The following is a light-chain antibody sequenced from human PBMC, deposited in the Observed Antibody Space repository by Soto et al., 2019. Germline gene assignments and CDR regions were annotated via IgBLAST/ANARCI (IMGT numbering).Light chain of an antibody. V-gene: IGKV4-1*01. Sequence: DIVVTQSPDSLAVSLGERATINCKSSQSIFSTSNKNHLAWYQHKAGQPPKLLIYWASTRESGVPDRFSGSGSGTDFTLTIDRLQAEDVAVYYCQHYYGSIVFGQGTKLDIK. CDR1: QSIFSTSNKNH. J-gene: IGKJ2*01. CDR3: QHYYGSIV. CDR2: WAS.